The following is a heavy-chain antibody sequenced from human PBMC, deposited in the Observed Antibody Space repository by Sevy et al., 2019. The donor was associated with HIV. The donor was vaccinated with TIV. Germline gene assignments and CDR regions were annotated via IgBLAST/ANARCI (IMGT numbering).Heavy chain of an antibody. CDR1: GFSFSSDA. Sequence: SLRLSCVGSGFSFSSDAMSWVRQAPGKGLQWVATVSASGGSTYYADSVRGRFSITRDNSKNKLYVKMNSLRAEDTAVYYCARVGGGGYYDPWSGYLEFDPWGQGTLVTVSS. D-gene: IGHD3-3*01. CDR3: ARVGGGGYYDPWSGYLEFDP. V-gene: IGHV3-23*01. CDR2: VSASGGST. J-gene: IGHJ5*02.